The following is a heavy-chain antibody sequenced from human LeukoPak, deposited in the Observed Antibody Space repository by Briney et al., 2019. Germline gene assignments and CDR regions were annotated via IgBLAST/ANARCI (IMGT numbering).Heavy chain of an antibody. D-gene: IGHD1-26*01. Sequence: ASVKVSCKASGYTLTGYYMRWVRQAPGQGLEWMGWINPNSGGTNYAQKFQGRVTMTRDTSISTAYMELSRLRSDDTAVYYCARVTSEWELPFDYWGQGTLVTVSS. V-gene: IGHV1-2*02. J-gene: IGHJ4*02. CDR2: INPNSGGT. CDR1: GYTLTGYY. CDR3: ARVTSEWELPFDY.